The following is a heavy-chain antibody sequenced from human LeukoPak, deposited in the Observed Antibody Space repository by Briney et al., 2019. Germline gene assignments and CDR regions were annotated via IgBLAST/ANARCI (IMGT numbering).Heavy chain of an antibody. J-gene: IGHJ6*02. CDR2: ISSSSNYI. CDR1: GFTFSSYS. D-gene: IGHD2-2*01. V-gene: IGHV3-21*01. CDR3: ARDIVVVPAAMGYYYGMDV. Sequence: GGSLRLSCAASGFTFSSYSMNWVRQAPGKGLEWVSSISSSSNYIYYADSVKGRFTISRDNAKNSLYLQMNSLRAEDTAVYYCARDIVVVPAAMGYYYGMDVWGQGTTVTVSS.